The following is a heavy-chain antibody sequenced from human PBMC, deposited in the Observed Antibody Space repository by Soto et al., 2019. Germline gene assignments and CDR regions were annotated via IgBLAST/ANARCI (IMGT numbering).Heavy chain of an antibody. J-gene: IGHJ4*01. D-gene: IGHD2-21*02. CDR3: ARDRGPLAYGGGDCYPYYFDY. CDR2: IIPIFGTA. Sequence: SVKVSCKASGYTFTSYGISWVRQAPGQGLEWMGGIIPIFGTANYAQKFQGRVTITADESTSTAYMELSSLRSEVTAVYYCARDRGPLAYGGGDCYPYYFDYWG. CDR1: GYTFTSYG. V-gene: IGHV1-69*13.